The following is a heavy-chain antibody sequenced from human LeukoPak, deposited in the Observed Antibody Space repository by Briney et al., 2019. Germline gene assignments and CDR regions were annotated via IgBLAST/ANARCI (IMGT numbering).Heavy chain of an antibody. V-gene: IGHV3-21*01. D-gene: IGHD1-1*01. J-gene: IGHJ4*02. CDR1: GFTFGSYS. CDR2: ISHGSSYI. CDR3: ARGPKYIASTGPHYFDY. Sequence: PGGSLRLSCAASGFTFGSYSMNWVRQAPGKGLEWVSSISHGSSYIYYADSVKGRFTISRDNAENSLYLRMNSLRAEDTAVYYCARGPKYIASTGPHYFDYWGQGTLVTVSS.